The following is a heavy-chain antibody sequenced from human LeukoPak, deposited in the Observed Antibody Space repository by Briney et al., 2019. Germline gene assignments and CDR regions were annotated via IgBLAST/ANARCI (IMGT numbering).Heavy chain of an antibody. D-gene: IGHD6-19*01. CDR3: AKGSGWYRVEIYFDY. Sequence: PGRSLRLSCAASGFTFSSYGMHWVRQAPGKGLEWVAVISYDGSNKYYADSVKGRFTISRDNSKITLYLQMNSLRAEDTAVYYCAKGSGWYRVEIYFDYWGQGTLVTVSS. CDR1: GFTFSSYG. V-gene: IGHV3-30*18. CDR2: ISYDGSNK. J-gene: IGHJ4*02.